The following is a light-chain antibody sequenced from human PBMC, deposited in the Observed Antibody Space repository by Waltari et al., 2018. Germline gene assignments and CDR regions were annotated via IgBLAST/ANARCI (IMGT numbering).Light chain of an antibody. V-gene: IGKV1-39*01. Sequence: DIQMTQSPPSLSASVGDRVTITCRASQGISSYLSWYQQKPGKAPNLLIYAASSLQSGVPSRFCGSGSGTDFTLTISSLQPEDFATYYCQQSYSTPRTFGQGTRVEIK. CDR1: QGISSY. J-gene: IGKJ1*01. CDR3: QQSYSTPRT. CDR2: AAS.